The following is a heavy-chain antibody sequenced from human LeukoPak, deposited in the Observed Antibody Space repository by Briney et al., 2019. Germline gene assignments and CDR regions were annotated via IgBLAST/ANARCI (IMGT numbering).Heavy chain of an antibody. CDR3: ARGGGLGYCSSTSCSDIDY. D-gene: IGHD2-2*01. CDR2: IWYDGSNK. CDR1: GFTFSNAW. J-gene: IGHJ4*02. Sequence: GGSLRLSCAASGFTFSNAWMSWVRQAPGKGLEWVAVIWYDGSNKYYADSVKGRFTISRDNSKNTLYLQMNSLRAEDTAVYYCARGGGLGYCSSTSCSDIDYWGQGTLVTVSS. V-gene: IGHV3-33*08.